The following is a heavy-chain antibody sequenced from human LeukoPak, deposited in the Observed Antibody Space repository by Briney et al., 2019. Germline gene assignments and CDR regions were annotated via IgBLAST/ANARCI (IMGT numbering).Heavy chain of an antibody. Sequence: PGGSLRLSCAASGFTFSSYSMNWVRQAPGKGLEWVSSISSSSSYIYYADSVKGRFTISRDNAKNSLYLQMNSLRAEDTAVYYCAREPDGSPDQVNFDYWGQGTLVTVSS. J-gene: IGHJ4*02. V-gene: IGHV3-21*01. CDR2: ISSSSSYI. CDR3: AREPDGSPDQVNFDY. D-gene: IGHD1-26*01. CDR1: GFTFSSYS.